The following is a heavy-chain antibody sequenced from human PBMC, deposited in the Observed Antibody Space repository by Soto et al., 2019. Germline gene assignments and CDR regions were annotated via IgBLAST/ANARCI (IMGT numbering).Heavy chain of an antibody. V-gene: IGHV4-34*01. J-gene: IGHJ4*02. D-gene: IGHD4-17*01. Sequence: SETLSLTCAVYGGSFSGYYWSWIRQPPGKGLEWIGEINHSGSTNYNPSLKSRVTISVDTSKNQFSLKLSSVTAADTAVYYCASHGYYGDEDYWGQGTLVTVSS. CDR2: INHSGST. CDR1: GGSFSGYY. CDR3: ASHGYYGDEDY.